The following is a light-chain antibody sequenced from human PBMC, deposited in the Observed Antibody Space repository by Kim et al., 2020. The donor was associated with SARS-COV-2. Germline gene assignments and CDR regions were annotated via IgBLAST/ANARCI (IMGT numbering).Light chain of an antibody. Sequence: DLQMTQSPSSLSASVGDSVTITCRASQNIHNYLNWYQQTAGKAPTLLIFAAATLQPGVPSRFSGSGSGTEFTLTISRLQPEDFATYFCQQSYVTPLTFGGGTRVEI. V-gene: IGKV1-39*01. CDR2: AAA. CDR1: QNIHNY. J-gene: IGKJ4*01. CDR3: QQSYVTPLT.